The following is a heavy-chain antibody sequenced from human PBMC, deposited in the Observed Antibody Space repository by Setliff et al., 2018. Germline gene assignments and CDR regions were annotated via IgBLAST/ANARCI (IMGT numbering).Heavy chain of an antibody. CDR2: IKQDGSNT. V-gene: IGHV3-7*03. Sequence: GGSLRLSCAASGFTFSYYGIHWVRQAPGKGLEWVADIKQDGSNTYYGDSVKGRFTISRDNAKNSLFLQMNSLRAEDTAVYYCARGHTTVSTGYWGQGTLVTVSS. J-gene: IGHJ4*02. D-gene: IGHD4-17*01. CDR1: GFTFSYYG. CDR3: ARGHTTVSTGY.